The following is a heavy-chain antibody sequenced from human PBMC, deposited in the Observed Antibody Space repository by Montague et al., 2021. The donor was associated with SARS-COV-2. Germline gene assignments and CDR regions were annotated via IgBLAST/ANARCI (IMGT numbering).Heavy chain of an antibody. CDR2: IYYSGST. J-gene: IGHJ6*02. CDR1: SGSISTGHH. D-gene: IGHD3-10*01. V-gene: IGHV4-31*03. CDR3: ARDHGQWFGELWGHGLDV. Sequence: TLSLTCSVSSGSISTGHHWSWIRQHPMKGLEWIGYIYYSGSTXYNPSFKGRVTIPIDTAKNQFSLELTSMTAADTAVYYCARDHGQWFGELWGHGLDVWGQGTPVIVSS.